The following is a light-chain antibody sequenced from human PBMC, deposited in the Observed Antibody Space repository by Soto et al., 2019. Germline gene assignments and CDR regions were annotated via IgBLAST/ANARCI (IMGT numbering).Light chain of an antibody. CDR2: KVS. CDR1: QSLVHRDGNTY. J-gene: IGKJ5*01. Sequence: VVVTQATPSLPVTPGQAAYNSCRSIQSLVHRDGNTYLSWFRQRPGQSPRRLIYKVSNREAGVPDRFSGSGSGTDFTLKISRVEAEDVGLYYCMQGSHWPPITFGQGTRLEIK. V-gene: IGKV2-30*02. CDR3: MQGSHWPPIT.